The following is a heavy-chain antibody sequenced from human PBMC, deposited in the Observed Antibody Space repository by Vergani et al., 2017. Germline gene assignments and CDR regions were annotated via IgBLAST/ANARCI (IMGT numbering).Heavy chain of an antibody. CDR3: AKKGGMTTVRYFDY. CDR1: GFTFSSYG. CDR2: ISYDGSNK. D-gene: IGHD4-17*01. V-gene: IGHV3-30*18. Sequence: QVQLVESGGGVVQPGRSLRLSCAASGFTFSSYGMHWVRQAPGKGLEWVGVISYDGSNKYYADSVKGRFTISRDNSKNTLYLQMNSLRAEDTAVYYCAKKGGMTTVRYFDYWGQGTLVTVSA. J-gene: IGHJ4*02.